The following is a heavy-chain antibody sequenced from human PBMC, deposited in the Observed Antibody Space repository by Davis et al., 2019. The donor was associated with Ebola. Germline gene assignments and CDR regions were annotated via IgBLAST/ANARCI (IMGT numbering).Heavy chain of an antibody. Sequence: GGSLRLSCAASGFTFSSYAMHWVRQAPGKGLEWVSGISLNSGDIAYAASVKGRFTISRDNAKNSLYLQMNSLRAEDTALYYCAKDKSRGGLISYYYGMDVWGKGTTVTVSS. D-gene: IGHD2/OR15-2a*01. CDR1: GFTFSSYA. J-gene: IGHJ6*04. V-gene: IGHV3-9*01. CDR2: ISLNSGDI. CDR3: AKDKSRGGLISYYYGMDV.